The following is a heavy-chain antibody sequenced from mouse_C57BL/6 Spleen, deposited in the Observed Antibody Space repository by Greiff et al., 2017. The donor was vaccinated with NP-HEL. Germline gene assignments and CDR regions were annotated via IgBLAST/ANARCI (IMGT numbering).Heavy chain of an antibody. Sequence: EVHLVESGPGLVKPSQSLSLTCSVTGYSITSGYYWNWIRQFPGNKLEWMGYISYDGSNNYNPSLKNRISITRDTSKNQFFLKLNSVTTEDTATYYCARAPIYYGYDDWYFDVWGTGTTVTVSS. CDR3: ARAPIYYGYDDWYFDV. CDR1: GYSITSGYY. V-gene: IGHV3-6*01. J-gene: IGHJ1*03. D-gene: IGHD2-2*01. CDR2: ISYDGSN.